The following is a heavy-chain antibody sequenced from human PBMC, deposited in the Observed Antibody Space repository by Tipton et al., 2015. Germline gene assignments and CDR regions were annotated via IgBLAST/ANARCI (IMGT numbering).Heavy chain of an antibody. CDR3: ARKDIVGNWFDP. D-gene: IGHD2-15*01. CDR2: IYYSGRT. CDR1: GGSISSSSYY. V-gene: IGHV4-39*07. Sequence: TLSLTCTVSGGSISSSSYYWGWIRQPPGKGLEWIGSIYYSGRTYYNPSLKSRVTISVDTSKNQFSLKLSSVTAADTAVYYCARKDIVGNWFDPWGQGILVTVSS. J-gene: IGHJ5*02.